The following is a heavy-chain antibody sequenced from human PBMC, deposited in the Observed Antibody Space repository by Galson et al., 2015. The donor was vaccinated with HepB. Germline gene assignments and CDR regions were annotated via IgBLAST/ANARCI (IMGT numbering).Heavy chain of an antibody. D-gene: IGHD4-17*01. CDR2: ISPHKNAS. V-gene: IGHV1-18*01. CDR1: HQLLRNSV. J-gene: IGHJ4*02. Sequence: SVKVSCKASHQLLRNSVFTWVRHVHGQGLQWMAWISPHKNASQYQETLQDRLTLTIEKSANTVYMHLRSLRSDNTAIYYCARLGDYDPVTHVRVLGDWGRGTLVTVSS. CDR3: ARLGDYDPVTHVRVLGD.